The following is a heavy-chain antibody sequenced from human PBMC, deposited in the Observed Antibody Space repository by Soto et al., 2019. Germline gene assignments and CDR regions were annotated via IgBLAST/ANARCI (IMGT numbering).Heavy chain of an antibody. Sequence: QLVESGGGVVQPGRSLRLSCSASGFIFSGYGMHWVRQAPGKGLEWVAVISYDESKTYYGDSVKGRFTISRDNSKNTVFLQASSLRDEETGVYYCARARGMGSYFFAMDVWGQGTTVTASS. J-gene: IGHJ6*02. D-gene: IGHD3-10*01. CDR1: GFIFSGYG. CDR2: ISYDESKT. V-gene: IGHV3-33*05. CDR3: ARARGMGSYFFAMDV.